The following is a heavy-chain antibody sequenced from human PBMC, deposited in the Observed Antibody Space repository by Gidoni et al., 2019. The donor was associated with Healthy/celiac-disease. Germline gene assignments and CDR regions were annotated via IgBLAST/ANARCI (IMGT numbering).Heavy chain of an antibody. CDR1: GVTFSSYS. D-gene: IGHD2-15*01. CDR2: ISSSSSYI. J-gene: IGHJ4*02. Sequence: EVQLVESGGGLVKPGGSLRLSCAASGVTFSSYSMNWVRPAPGKGMEWVSSISSSSSYIYYADSVKGRFTISRDNAKNSLYLQMNSLRAEDTAVYYCARDGVVAATDYWGQGTLVTVSS. CDR3: ARDGVVAATDY. V-gene: IGHV3-21*01.